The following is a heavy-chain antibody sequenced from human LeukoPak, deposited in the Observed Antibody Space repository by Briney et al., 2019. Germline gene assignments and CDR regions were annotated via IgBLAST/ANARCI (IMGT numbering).Heavy chain of an antibody. CDR2: IKEDGSEI. D-gene: IGHD5-12*01. CDR1: GFIFSTIW. CDR3: ARLRPLSQFDY. V-gene: IGHV3-7*01. J-gene: IGHJ4*02. Sequence: PGGSLRLSCAASGFIFSTIWMSWVRQAPGKGLEWVASIKEDGSEIYYVDSVKGRFTISRDNTKNSLYLQMNSLRAEDTAVYYCARLRPLSQFDYWGQGTLVTVSS.